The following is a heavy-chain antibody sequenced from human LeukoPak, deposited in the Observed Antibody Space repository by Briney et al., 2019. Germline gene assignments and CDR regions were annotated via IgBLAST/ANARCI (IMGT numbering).Heavy chain of an antibody. V-gene: IGHV3-21*01. CDR1: GFTLSSYC. CDR3: ARGVRNYYGSGGVDY. J-gene: IGHJ4*02. CDR2: ISSSSSYI. D-gene: IGHD3-10*01. Sequence: GGSLRLSCAAPGFTLSSYCMIWVRQPPGKGLEWVSSISSSSSYIYYADSVKGRFTISRDNAKNSLYLQMNSLRAEDAAVYYCARGVRNYYGSGGVDYWGQGTLVTVS.